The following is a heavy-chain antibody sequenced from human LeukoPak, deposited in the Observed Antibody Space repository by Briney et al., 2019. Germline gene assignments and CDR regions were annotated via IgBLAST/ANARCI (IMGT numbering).Heavy chain of an antibody. CDR1: GFSISTFY. CDR2: LYHSGTT. J-gene: IGHJ3*01. Sequence: SETLSLTCAVSGFSISTFYWAWIRQPPGKGLEWIGSLYHSGTTYYNPSLKSRVSISVDMSKNQFSLKLSSVTAADTAVYYCARDYYDTSGYSRVAFDFWGQGTMVTVSS. V-gene: IGHV4-38-2*02. CDR3: ARDYYDTSGYSRVAFDF. D-gene: IGHD3-22*01.